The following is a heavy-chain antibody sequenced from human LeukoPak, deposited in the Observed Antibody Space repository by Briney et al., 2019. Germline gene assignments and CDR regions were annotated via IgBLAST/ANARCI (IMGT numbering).Heavy chain of an antibody. CDR1: GFTFSSYS. D-gene: IGHD3-22*01. V-gene: IGHV3-21*01. CDR3: ARGLFLSGYLDAFDI. J-gene: IGHJ3*02. CDR2: ISSSSSYI. Sequence: PGGSLRLSCAASGFTFSSYSMNWVRQAPGKGLEWVSSISSSSSYIYYVETVKGRFTISRDNARNSLYLQMNSLRAEDTAVYYCARGLFLSGYLDAFDIWGQGTVVTVSS.